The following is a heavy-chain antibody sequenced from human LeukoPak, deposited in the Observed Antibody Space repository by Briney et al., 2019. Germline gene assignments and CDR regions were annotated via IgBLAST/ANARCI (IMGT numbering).Heavy chain of an antibody. CDR1: GFTFSSYS. D-gene: IGHD6-13*01. J-gene: IGHJ4*02. V-gene: IGHV3-21*01. Sequence: GGSLRLSCAASGFTFSSYSMNWVRQAPGKGLEWVSSINSSSYIYYADSVKGRFTISRDNAKNSLYLQMNSLRAEDTAVYYCAREREQQLAFDYWGQGTLVTVSS. CDR2: INSSSYI. CDR3: AREREQQLAFDY.